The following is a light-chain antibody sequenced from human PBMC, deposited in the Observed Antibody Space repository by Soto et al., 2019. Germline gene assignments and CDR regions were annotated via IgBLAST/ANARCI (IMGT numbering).Light chain of an antibody. CDR2: KAS. V-gene: IGKV1-5*03. Sequence: DIQMTQSPSTLSASVGDRVTITCRASQSISSWLAWYQQKPGKAPKLLIYKASSLESGVPSRFICSGSGTEFTLTISSLQPDDFATYYCQQYNSYSPSTFGQGTKVEIK. J-gene: IGKJ1*01. CDR1: QSISSW. CDR3: QQYNSYSPST.